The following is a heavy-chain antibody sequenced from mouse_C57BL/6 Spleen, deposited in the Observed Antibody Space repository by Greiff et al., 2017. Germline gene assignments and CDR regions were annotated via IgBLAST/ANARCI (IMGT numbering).Heavy chain of an antibody. CDR3: ARVYYGSSWDY. J-gene: IGHJ2*01. D-gene: IGHD1-1*01. CDR2: INPNNGGT. CDR1: GYTFTDYN. V-gene: IGHV1-22*01. Sequence: EVQLQESGPELVKPGASVKMSCKASGYTFTDYNMHWVKQSHGKSLEWIGYINPNNGGTSYNQKFKGKATLTVNKSSSTAYMELRSLTSEDSAVYYCARVYYGSSWDYWGQGTTLTVSS.